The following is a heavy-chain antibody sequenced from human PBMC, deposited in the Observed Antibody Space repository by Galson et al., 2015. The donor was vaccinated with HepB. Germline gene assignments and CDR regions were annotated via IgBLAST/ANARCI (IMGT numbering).Heavy chain of an antibody. Sequence: SVKVSCKASGGTFSSYAISWVRQAPGQGLEWMGGIIPIFGTANYAQKFQGRVTITADESTSTAYMELSSLRSEDTAVYYCAIHLELRWLQLDPPHAFDIWGQGTMVTVSS. J-gene: IGHJ3*02. CDR2: IIPIFGTA. D-gene: IGHD5-24*01. CDR3: AIHLELRWLQLDPPHAFDI. V-gene: IGHV1-69*13. CDR1: GGTFSSYA.